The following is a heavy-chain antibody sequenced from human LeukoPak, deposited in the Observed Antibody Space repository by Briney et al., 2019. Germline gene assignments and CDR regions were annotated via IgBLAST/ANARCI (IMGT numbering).Heavy chain of an antibody. CDR1: GFTFSGYS. D-gene: IGHD6-19*01. J-gene: IGHJ3*02. CDR2: ITSSSSTI. Sequence: PGGSLTLSCAASGFTFSGYSVNWVRQAPGKGLEWVSYITSSSSTIYYTDSVKGRFTISRDNAKNSLYLQMNSLRAEDTAVYYCAREIPGAGAFDIWGQGTMVTVSS. CDR3: AREIPGAGAFDI. V-gene: IGHV3-48*04.